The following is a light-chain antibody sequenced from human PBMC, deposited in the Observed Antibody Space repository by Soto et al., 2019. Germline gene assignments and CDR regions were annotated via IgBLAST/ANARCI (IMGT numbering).Light chain of an antibody. CDR1: QSVSSN. Sequence: EVVMTQSPATLSVPPGERATLSCRASQSVSSNLAWYQQKPGQAPRLLIYGASTRATDIPARFSGSGSGTEFTLTSSSLQSEDVAVYYCQQYNNWPTYTFGQGTKLEIK. J-gene: IGKJ2*01. CDR2: GAS. V-gene: IGKV3-15*01. CDR3: QQYNNWPTYT.